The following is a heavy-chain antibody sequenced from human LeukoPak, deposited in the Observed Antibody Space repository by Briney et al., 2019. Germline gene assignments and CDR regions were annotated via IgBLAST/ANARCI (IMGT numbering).Heavy chain of an antibody. V-gene: IGHV3-23*01. J-gene: IGHJ4*02. CDR2: IRGSGGNT. Sequence: AGSLRLSCAASGFTFSSHAMTWVRQASGKGMEWVSSIRGSGGNTYYADSVKGRFTISRDNFQNTLYLQMNSLRAEDTAVYYCAKDYYDSSIFSAPHLFACWGQGTLVTVSS. CDR1: GFTFSSHA. D-gene: IGHD3-22*01. CDR3: AKDYYDSSIFSAPHLFAC.